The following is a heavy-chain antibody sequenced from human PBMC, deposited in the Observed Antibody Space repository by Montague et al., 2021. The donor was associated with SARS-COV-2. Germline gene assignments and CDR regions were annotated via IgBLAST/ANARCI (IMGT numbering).Heavy chain of an antibody. V-gene: IGHV4-59*01. D-gene: IGHD6-19*01. CDR3: AGGSGWMGNAFDI. CDR1: GGSISSYY. CDR2: IYYSGST. J-gene: IGHJ3*02. Sequence: SETLSLTCTVSGGSISSYYWSWIRQPPGKGLEWIGYIYYSGSTNYNPSLKSRVTISVDTSKNQFSLKLSSVTAADTAVYYCAGGSGWMGNAFDIWGQGTRVTVSS.